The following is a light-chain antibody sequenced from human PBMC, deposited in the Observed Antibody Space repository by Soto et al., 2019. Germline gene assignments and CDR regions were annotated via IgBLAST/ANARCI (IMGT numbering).Light chain of an antibody. CDR2: GAS. CDR3: QQYGGSPQT. V-gene: IGKV3-20*01. Sequence: EIVLTQSPGTLALSPGEGATLSCRASQSVSKYLAWYQRKPGQAPRLLFCGASGRAPGIPASFSGSGSGTDFTLTISRLEPEEFAVYYCQQYGGSPQTFGQGTKVEIK. J-gene: IGKJ1*01. CDR1: QSVSKY.